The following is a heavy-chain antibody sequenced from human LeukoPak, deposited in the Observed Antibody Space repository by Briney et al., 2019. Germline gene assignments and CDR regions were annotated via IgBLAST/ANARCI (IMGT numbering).Heavy chain of an antibody. V-gene: IGHV3-48*04. CDR1: GFTFSGYS. D-gene: IGHD1-26*01. Sequence: GGSLRLSCAASGFTFSGYSMNWVRQAPGKGLEWVSYISSSGSTIYYADSVKGRFTISRDNAKNSLYLQMNSLRAEDTAVYYCARDQEGATNLDYWGQGTLVTVSS. CDR3: ARDQEGATNLDY. J-gene: IGHJ4*02. CDR2: ISSSGSTI.